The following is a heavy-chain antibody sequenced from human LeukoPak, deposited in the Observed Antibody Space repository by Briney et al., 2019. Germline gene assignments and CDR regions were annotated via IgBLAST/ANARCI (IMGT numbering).Heavy chain of an antibody. CDR2: ISSSSSYI. D-gene: IGHD3-3*01. CDR1: GFTFSSYS. V-gene: IGHV3-21*01. Sequence: PGGSLRLSCAASGFTFSSYSMNWVRQAPGKGLEWVSSISSSSSYIYYADSVKGRFTISRDNAKNSLYLQMNSLRAEDTAVYYCARDLLEGPTYYDFWSGYSVGMTFDYWGQGTLVTVSS. J-gene: IGHJ4*02. CDR3: ARDLLEGPTYYDFWSGYSVGMTFDY.